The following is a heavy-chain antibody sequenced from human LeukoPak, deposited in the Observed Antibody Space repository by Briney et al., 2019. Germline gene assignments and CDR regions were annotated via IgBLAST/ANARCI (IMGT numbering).Heavy chain of an antibody. CDR1: GGSFSGYY. V-gene: IGHV4-34*01. J-gene: IGHJ4*02. CDR2: INHSGST. D-gene: IGHD1-26*01. CDR3: ARQLAGGSYYFDY. Sequence: PSETLSLTCAVYGGSFSGYYWSWIRQPPGKGLEWIGEINHSGSTNYNPSLKSRVTISVDTSKNQFSLKLSSVTAADTAVYHCARQLAGGSYYFDYWGQGTLVTVSS.